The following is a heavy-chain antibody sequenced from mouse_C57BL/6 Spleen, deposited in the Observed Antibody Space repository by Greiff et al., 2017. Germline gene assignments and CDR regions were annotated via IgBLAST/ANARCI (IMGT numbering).Heavy chain of an antibody. D-gene: IGHD1-1*01. V-gene: IGHV1-69*01. CDR2: IDPSDSYT. Sequence: QVQLQQPGAELVMPGASVKLSCKASGYTFTSYWMHWVKQRPGQGLEWIGEIDPSDSYTNYNQKFKGKSTLTVDKSSSTAYMQLSSLTSEDSAVYYCARQALYGSSPYWYFDVWGTGTTVTVSS. CDR3: ARQALYGSSPYWYFDV. CDR1: GYTFTSYW. J-gene: IGHJ1*03.